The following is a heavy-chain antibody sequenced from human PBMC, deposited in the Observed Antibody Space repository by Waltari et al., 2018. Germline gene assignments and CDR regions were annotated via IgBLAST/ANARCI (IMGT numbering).Heavy chain of an antibody. CDR2: IDGSGST. CDR3: ARGLSQYGATTGFDY. D-gene: IGHD3-9*01. J-gene: IGHJ4*02. CDR1: GDSINNNHW. Sequence: QVQLRESGPGLVKPSGTLSLTCVVSGDSINNNHWWSWVRQAPGKGLEWIGQIDGSGSTIYNPSVKSRVTISADNSKNQFSLTLKSVTAADTALYFCARGLSQYGATTGFDYWGQGTRVSVSS. V-gene: IGHV4-4*02.